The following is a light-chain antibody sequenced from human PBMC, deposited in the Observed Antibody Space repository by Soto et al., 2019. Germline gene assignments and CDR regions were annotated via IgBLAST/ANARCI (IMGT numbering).Light chain of an antibody. Sequence: QSVLTQPPSVSAAPGEKVTISCSGSSSNIGNYYVSWYQQFPRTAPKLLIYDDNRRPSGIPDRFSGSKSGTSATLGITGLQTGDEADYYCAAWDSSLSVVLFGGGTKVTVL. CDR1: SSNIGNYY. V-gene: IGLV1-51*01. J-gene: IGLJ2*01. CDR2: DDN. CDR3: AAWDSSLSVVL.